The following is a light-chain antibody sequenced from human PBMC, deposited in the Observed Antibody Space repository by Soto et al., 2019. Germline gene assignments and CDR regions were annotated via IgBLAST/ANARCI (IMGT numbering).Light chain of an antibody. CDR1: SSDVGGYNY. J-gene: IGLJ1*01. V-gene: IGLV2-14*01. Sequence: QSALTQPASVSGSPGQSITISCTGTSSDVGGYNYVSWYQQHPGKAPKLMLYEVSNRPSGVSNRFSGSKSGNTASLTISGLQAEDEADYYCSSYTRGSPLVFRTGTKLTVL. CDR2: EVS. CDR3: SSYTRGSPLV.